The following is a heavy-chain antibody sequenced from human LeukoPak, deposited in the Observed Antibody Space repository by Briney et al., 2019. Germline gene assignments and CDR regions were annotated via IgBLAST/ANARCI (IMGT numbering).Heavy chain of an antibody. CDR3: ASTTTVVTY. CDR2: INHSGST. D-gene: IGHD4-23*01. V-gene: IGHV4-34*01. J-gene: IGHJ4*02. Sequence: TSETLSITCAVYGGSFSGYYWSWIRQPPGKGLEWIGEINHSGSTNYNPSLKSRVTISVDTSKNQFSLKLSSVTAADTAVYYCASTTTVVTYRGQGTLVTVSS. CDR1: GGSFSGYY.